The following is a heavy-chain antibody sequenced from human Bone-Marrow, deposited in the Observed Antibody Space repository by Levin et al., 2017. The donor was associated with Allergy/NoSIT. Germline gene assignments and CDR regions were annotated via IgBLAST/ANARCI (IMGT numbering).Heavy chain of an antibody. CDR3: ARVAFGVLLPPYNYFDP. D-gene: IGHD3-3*01. V-gene: IGHV1-18*01. CDR2: ISGYNGKT. Sequence: GASVKVSCKASGYSFSSFGISWVRQAPGQGLEWMGWISGYNGKTNYAEQMQGRVTMTIDSSTDTAYMEMRSLTYDDTAVYYCARVAFGVLLPPYNYFDPWGQGTLVIVSS. J-gene: IGHJ5*02. CDR1: GYSFSSFG.